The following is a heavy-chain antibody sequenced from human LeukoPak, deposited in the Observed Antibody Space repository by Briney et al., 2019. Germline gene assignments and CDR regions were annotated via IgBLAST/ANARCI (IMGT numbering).Heavy chain of an antibody. Sequence: GESLKISCKGSGYSYATYWISWVRQMPGKGLEWMGRIDPGDSHTTYSPSFQGHVTISADKSSTTAYLQWSSLNASDTAMYYCGTIYSYGVDPWGQGTLVTVSS. D-gene: IGHD3-16*01. CDR2: IDPGDSHT. V-gene: IGHV5-10-1*01. J-gene: IGHJ5*02. CDR3: GTIYSYGVDP. CDR1: GYSYATYW.